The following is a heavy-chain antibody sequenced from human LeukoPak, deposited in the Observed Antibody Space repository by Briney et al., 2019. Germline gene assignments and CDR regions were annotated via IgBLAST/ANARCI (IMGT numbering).Heavy chain of an antibody. CDR2: INPNSGGT. V-gene: IGHV1-2*02. CDR1: GYTFTGYH. J-gene: IGHJ5*02. Sequence: GASVKVSCKASGYTFTGYHMHWVRQAPGQGLEWMGWINPNSGGTNYAQKFQGRVTMTRDTSISTAYMELSRLRSDDTAVYYCARDLGDIVVVPAAYNWFDPWGQGTLVTVSS. CDR3: ARDLGDIVVVPAAYNWFDP. D-gene: IGHD2-2*01.